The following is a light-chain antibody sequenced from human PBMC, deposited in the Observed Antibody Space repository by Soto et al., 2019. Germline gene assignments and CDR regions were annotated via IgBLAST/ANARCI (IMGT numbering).Light chain of an antibody. CDR1: QTISSW. J-gene: IGKJ1*01. Sequence: MTQSPSTLSGSVGDRVTITCRASQTISSWLAWYQQKPGQSPQLLIYLGSNRASGVPDRFSGSGSGTDFTLKISRVEAEDVGVYYCMQALQTPRTFGQGTKV. CDR3: MQALQTPRT. CDR2: LGS. V-gene: IGKV2-28*01.